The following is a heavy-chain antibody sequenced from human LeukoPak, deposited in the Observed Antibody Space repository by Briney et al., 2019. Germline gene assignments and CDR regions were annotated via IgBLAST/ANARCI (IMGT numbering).Heavy chain of an antibody. V-gene: IGHV3-9*01. CDR1: GFTFDDYA. Sequence: GGSLRLSCAASGFTFDDYAMHWVRHAPGKGLEWVSGISWNSGSIGYADSVKGRFTISRDNAKNSLYLQMNSLRAEDTALYYCAKDIMTTVTTPDYWGQGTLVTVSS. J-gene: IGHJ4*02. CDR2: ISWNSGSI. CDR3: AKDIMTTVTTPDY. D-gene: IGHD4-4*01.